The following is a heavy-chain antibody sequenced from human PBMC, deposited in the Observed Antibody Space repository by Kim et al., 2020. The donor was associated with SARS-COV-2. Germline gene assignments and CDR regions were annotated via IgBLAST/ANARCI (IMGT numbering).Heavy chain of an antibody. CDR3: ARQRDGYNLGAFDI. Sequence: GGSLRLSCAASGFTFSSYWMSWVRQAPGKGLEWVANIKQDGSEKYYVDSVKGRFTISRDNAKNSLYLQMNSLRAEDTAVYYCARQRDGYNLGAFDIWGQGTMVTVSS. D-gene: IGHD5-12*01. CDR1: GFTFSSYW. CDR2: IKQDGSEK. V-gene: IGHV3-7*01. J-gene: IGHJ3*02.